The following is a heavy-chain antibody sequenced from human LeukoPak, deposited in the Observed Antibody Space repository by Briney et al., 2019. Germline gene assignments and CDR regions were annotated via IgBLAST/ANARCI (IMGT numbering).Heavy chain of an antibody. Sequence: GGSLRLSCAASGFTVSSNYMSWVRQAPGKGLEWVSVIYSGGSTYYADSVKGRFTISRDNSKDTLYLQMNSLRAEDTAVYYCARVEPPAGWFDPWGQGTLVTVSS. D-gene: IGHD6-25*01. CDR1: GFTVSSNY. V-gene: IGHV3-53*01. CDR2: IYSGGST. J-gene: IGHJ5*02. CDR3: ARVEPPAGWFDP.